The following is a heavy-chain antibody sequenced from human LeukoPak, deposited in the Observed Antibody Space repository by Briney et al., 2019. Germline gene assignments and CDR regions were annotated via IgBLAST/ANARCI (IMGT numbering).Heavy chain of an antibody. CDR1: GGTLSSYA. CDR3: ARDIAARLGYYYYGMDV. D-gene: IGHD6-6*01. Sequence: SVKVSCKASGGTLSSYAISWVRQAPGQGLEWMGGIIPIFGTANYAQKFQGRVTITADESTSTAYMELSSLRSEDTAVYYCARDIAARLGYYYYGMDVWGQGTTVTVSS. V-gene: IGHV1-69*01. CDR2: IIPIFGTA. J-gene: IGHJ6*02.